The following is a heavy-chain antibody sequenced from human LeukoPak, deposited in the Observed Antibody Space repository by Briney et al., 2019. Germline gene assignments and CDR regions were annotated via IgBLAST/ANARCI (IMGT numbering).Heavy chain of an antibody. V-gene: IGHV3-7*01. CDR3: AGRGDALDY. J-gene: IGHJ4*02. D-gene: IGHD2-21*01. CDR1: GFTFSSYW. Sequence: GGSLRLSCAASGFTFSSYWMSWVRQAPGKGLEWVANIKQDGSEKYYADSVKGRFSISRDNSKNTLYLQMNSLRAEDTAVYYCAGRGDALDYWGQGTLVTVSS. CDR2: IKQDGSEK.